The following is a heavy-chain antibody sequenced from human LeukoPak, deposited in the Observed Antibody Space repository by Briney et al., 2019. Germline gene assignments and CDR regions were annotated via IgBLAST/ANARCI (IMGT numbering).Heavy chain of an antibody. CDR3: ASDVDTAMAFDY. J-gene: IGHJ4*02. CDR2: INYSGST. V-gene: IGHV4-34*01. D-gene: IGHD5-18*01. CDR1: GGSFSGYY. Sequence: RASETLSLTCAVYGGSFSGYYCWIRQPPGKGLEWIGEINYSGSTNYNPSLKSRVTISLDTSKNQFSLTLTSVAAADTAVYYCASDVDTAMAFDYWGQGTLVTVSS.